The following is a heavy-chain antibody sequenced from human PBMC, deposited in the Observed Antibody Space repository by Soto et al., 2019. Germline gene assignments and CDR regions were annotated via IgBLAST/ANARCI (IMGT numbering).Heavy chain of an antibody. J-gene: IGHJ5*02. D-gene: IGHD3-3*01. V-gene: IGHV2-5*02. CDR2: IYWDDDK. CDR1: GFSLSTSGVG. CDR3: AALGSDVLEWLLSGWFDP. Sequence: QITLKESGPTLVKPTQTLTLTCTFSGFSLSTSGVGVGWIRQPPGKALEWLALIYWDDDKRYSPSLKSRLTITKDTSKTQVVLTMTNMDPVDTATYYCAALGSDVLEWLLSGWFDPWGQGTLVTVSS.